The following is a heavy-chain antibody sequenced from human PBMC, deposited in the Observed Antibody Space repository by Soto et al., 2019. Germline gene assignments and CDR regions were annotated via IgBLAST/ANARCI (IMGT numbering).Heavy chain of an antibody. J-gene: IGHJ6*02. Sequence: PSETLSLTCTIYGGSFSGYYWTWIRQPPGKGLEWIGDINHSGTTNYSPSLKRRVSISVDMSKDKFSLNLSSVTAADTAVYYCASGKTRTARPSLRYYYHGLDVWGHGTTVTVSS. CDR3: ASGKTRTARPSLRYYYHGLDV. CDR2: INHSGTT. CDR1: GGSFSGYY. D-gene: IGHD6-6*01. V-gene: IGHV4-34*01.